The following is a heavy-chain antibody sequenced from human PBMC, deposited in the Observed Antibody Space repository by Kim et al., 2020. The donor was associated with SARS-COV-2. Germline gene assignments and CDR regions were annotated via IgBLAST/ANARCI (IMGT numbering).Heavy chain of an antibody. Sequence: GGSLRLSCAASGFTFSSYAMHWVRQAPGKGLEWVAVISYDGSNKYYADSVKGRFTISRDNSKNTLYLQMNSLRAEDTAVYYCARSNMEGGGWYGAGYWGQGTLVTVSS. CDR3: ARSNMEGGGWYGAGY. V-gene: IGHV3-30-3*01. D-gene: IGHD6-19*01. CDR1: GFTFSSYA. CDR2: ISYDGSNK. J-gene: IGHJ4*02.